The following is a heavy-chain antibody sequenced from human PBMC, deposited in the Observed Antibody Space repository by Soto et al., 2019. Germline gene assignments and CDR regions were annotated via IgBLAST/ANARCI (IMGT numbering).Heavy chain of an antibody. D-gene: IGHD4-17*01. V-gene: IGHV4-59*08. CDR2: IYYSGST. J-gene: IGHJ4*02. Sequence: SETLSLTCTVSGGSIGSYYWSWIRQPPGKGLEWIGYIYYSGSTNYNPSLKSRVTISVDTSKNQFSLKLSSVTAADTAVYYCARRYGGTLDYXGQGALVTV. CDR3: ARRYGGTLDY. CDR1: GGSIGSYY.